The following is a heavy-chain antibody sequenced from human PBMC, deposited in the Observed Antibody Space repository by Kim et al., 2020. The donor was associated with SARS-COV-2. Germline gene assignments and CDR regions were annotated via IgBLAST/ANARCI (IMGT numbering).Heavy chain of an antibody. CDR2: SNAGNGKT. Sequence: ASVKVSCKSSGYSFINSTIHWVRQAPGQRLEWMGWSNAGNGKTKSSQNFQGRVTITGDTSASTAYMEVSSLRSEDTAIYYCARFGDGAYDIWGQGTMVTV. CDR1: GYSFINST. D-gene: IGHD3-10*01. V-gene: IGHV1-3*01. CDR3: ARFGDGAYDI. J-gene: IGHJ3*02.